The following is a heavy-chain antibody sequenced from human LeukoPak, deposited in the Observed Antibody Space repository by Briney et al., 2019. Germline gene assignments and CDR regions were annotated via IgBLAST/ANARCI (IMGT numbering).Heavy chain of an antibody. CDR3: ASHPGYSSGWVDY. Sequence: GSLRLSCAASGFTVSSNYMSWVRQAPGKGLEWVSVIYSGGSTYYADSVKGRFTISRDNSKNTLYLQMNSLRAEDTAVYYCASHPGYSSGWVDYWGQGTLVTVSS. D-gene: IGHD6-19*01. J-gene: IGHJ4*02. V-gene: IGHV3-66*04. CDR1: GFTVSSNY. CDR2: IYSGGST.